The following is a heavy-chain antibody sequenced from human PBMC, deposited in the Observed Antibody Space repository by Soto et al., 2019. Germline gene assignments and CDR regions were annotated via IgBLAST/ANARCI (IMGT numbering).Heavy chain of an antibody. CDR2: INHSGST. D-gene: IGHD5-12*01. CDR1: GGSFSGYY. V-gene: IGHV4-34*01. Sequence: SETLSLTYAVYGGSFSGYYWSWIRQPPGKGLEWIGEINHSGSTNYNPSLKSRVTISVDTSKNQFSLKLSSVTAADTAVYYCAARYSGDETPLRTSHPPHDWGQGTLVTVSS. J-gene: IGHJ4*02. CDR3: AARYSGDETPLRTSHPPHD.